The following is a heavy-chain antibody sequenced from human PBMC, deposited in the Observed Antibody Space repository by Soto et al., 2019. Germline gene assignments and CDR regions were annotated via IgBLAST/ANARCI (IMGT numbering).Heavy chain of an antibody. J-gene: IGHJ3*02. CDR1: GFTFSSYA. D-gene: IGHD3-22*01. Sequence: PGGSLRLSCAASGFTFSSYAMHWVRQAPGKGLEWVAVISYDGSNKYYADSVKGRFTISRDNSKNTLYLQMNSLRAEDTAVYYCAKSITMIVVAIDDAFDIWGQGTMVTVSS. V-gene: IGHV3-30-3*01. CDR2: ISYDGSNK. CDR3: AKSITMIVVAIDDAFDI.